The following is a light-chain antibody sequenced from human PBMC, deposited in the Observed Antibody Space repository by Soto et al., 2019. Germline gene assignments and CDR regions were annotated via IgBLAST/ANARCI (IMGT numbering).Light chain of an antibody. CDR1: QTISNW. CDR2: DAS. CDR3: QQYNTYPIT. V-gene: IGKV1-5*01. Sequence: DIQMPPSPSTLSSSVGDRVTITGRASQTISNWLAWYQQKPGKAPKVLIYDASTLDGGVPSRFSGRRSGKDFTITISSLQNSDFENYYCQQYNTYPITVGGGPKV. J-gene: IGKJ4*01.